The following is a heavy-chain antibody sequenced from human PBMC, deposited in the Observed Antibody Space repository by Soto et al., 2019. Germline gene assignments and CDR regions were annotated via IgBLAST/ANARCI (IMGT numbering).Heavy chain of an antibody. V-gene: IGHV3-33*01. CDR2: IWYDGSNK. J-gene: IGHJ4*02. Sequence: QVQLVESGGGVVQPGRSLRLSCAASGFTFSSYGMHWVRQAPGKGLEWVAVIWYDGSNKYHADSVKGRFTISRDNSKNPLYLQMNSLRAEDTAVYYCARDEGSSTWLPSDSWGQGTLVTVSS. CDR3: ARDEGSSTWLPSDS. CDR1: GFTFSSYG. D-gene: IGHD2-2*01.